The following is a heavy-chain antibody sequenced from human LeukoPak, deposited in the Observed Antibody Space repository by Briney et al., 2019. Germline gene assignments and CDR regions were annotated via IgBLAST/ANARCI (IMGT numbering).Heavy chain of an antibody. J-gene: IGHJ4*02. V-gene: IGHV3-23*01. Sequence: GGSLRLSCAASGFTFGTYAMNWVRQAPGKGLEWVSSISGSGDDTYYADSVKGRFTISRDNSKTTLYLEMNSLRAGDTAVYYCAGYFDYWGQGTLVTVSS. CDR2: ISGSGDDT. CDR3: AGYFDY. CDR1: GFTFGTYA.